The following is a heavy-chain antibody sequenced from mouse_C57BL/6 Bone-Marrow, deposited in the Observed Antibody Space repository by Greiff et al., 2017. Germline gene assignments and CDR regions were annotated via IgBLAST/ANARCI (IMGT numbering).Heavy chain of an antibody. CDR3: ARHIYYGNYAIDY. CDR1: GFTFSSYG. V-gene: IGHV5-6*01. J-gene: IGHJ2*01. D-gene: IGHD2-1*01. CDR2: ISSGGSYT. Sequence: EVKLQESGGDLVKPGGSLKLSCAASGFTFSSYGMSWVRQTPDKRLEWVATISSGGSYTYYPDSVKGRFTISRDNAKNTLYLQMSSLKSEDTAMYYCARHIYYGNYAIDYWGQGTTLTVSS.